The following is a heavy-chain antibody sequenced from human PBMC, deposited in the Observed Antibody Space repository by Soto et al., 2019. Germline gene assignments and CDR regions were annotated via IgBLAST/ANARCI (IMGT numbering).Heavy chain of an antibody. J-gene: IGHJ4*02. CDR3: ARRLPYSGYDYVDY. V-gene: IGHV5-51*01. CDR1: GYSFTSYW. Sequence: GEPLKISCKGSGYSFTSYWIGWVRQMPGKGLEWMGIIYPGDSDTRYSPSFQGQVTISADKSISTAYLQWSSLKASDTSMYYCARRLPYSGYDYVDYWGQGTLVTVSS. CDR2: IYPGDSDT. D-gene: IGHD5-12*01.